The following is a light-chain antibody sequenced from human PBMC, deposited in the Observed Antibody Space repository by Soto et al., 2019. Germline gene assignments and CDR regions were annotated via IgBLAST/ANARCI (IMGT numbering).Light chain of an antibody. CDR3: QQDNGYPLT. J-gene: IGKJ3*01. V-gene: IGKV1-39*01. CDR1: QSIGSY. Sequence: IQVTKSPISLTESPGTLAAFICRASQSIGSYLDWYQQKLGRAPKLLIYDAASLQSGVPSRFSGSGSGTEFTLTISSLQPEDFATYYCQQDNGYPLTFGQGTKVDIK. CDR2: DAA.